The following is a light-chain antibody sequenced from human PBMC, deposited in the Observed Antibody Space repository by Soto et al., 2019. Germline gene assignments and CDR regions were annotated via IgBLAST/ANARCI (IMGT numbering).Light chain of an antibody. CDR1: SSDIGAGFD. J-gene: IGLJ1*01. CDR3: QSYDSSLSGYV. CDR2: GNS. Sequence: QSVLTQPPSVSGAPGQRVTISCTGSSSDIGAGFDVHWYLQLPGTAPKLLISGNSNRPSGVPDRFSGSKSGTSASLAITGLQAEDEATYSCQSYDSSLSGYVFGTGTKLTVL. V-gene: IGLV1-40*01.